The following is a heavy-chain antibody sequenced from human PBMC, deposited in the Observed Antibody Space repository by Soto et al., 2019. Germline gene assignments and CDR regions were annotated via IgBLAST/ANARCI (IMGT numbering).Heavy chain of an antibody. CDR2: ISSDGSHK. J-gene: IGHJ4*02. D-gene: IGHD4-17*01. CDR1: GFTFSTYW. CDR3: AKDRMATVTTGKFSYYFDY. Sequence: GGSLRLSCAAPGFTFSTYWVHWVRQAPGKGLEWVAVISSDGSHKHYADSVKGRLSISRDNSKNTLYLQMNSLRAEDTAVYYCAKDRMATVTTGKFSYYFDYWGQGTLVTVSS. V-gene: IGHV3-30*18.